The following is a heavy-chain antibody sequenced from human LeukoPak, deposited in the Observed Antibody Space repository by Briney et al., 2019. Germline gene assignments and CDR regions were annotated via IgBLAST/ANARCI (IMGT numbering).Heavy chain of an antibody. Sequence: GGSLRLSCVASGFTFSYYGMHWVRQAPGKGLEWVTFIRSDGSNQYYADSVKGRFTISRDSSKNTLFLQMKSLRPEDTAVYYCARDSEWSFDYWGQGTLVTVSS. CDR3: ARDSEWSFDY. CDR2: IRSDGSNQ. J-gene: IGHJ4*02. D-gene: IGHD3-3*01. V-gene: IGHV3-30*02. CDR1: GFTFSYYG.